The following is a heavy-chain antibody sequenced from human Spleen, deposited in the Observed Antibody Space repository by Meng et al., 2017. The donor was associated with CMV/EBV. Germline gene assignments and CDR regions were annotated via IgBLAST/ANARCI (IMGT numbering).Heavy chain of an antibody. J-gene: IGHJ4*02. Sequence: GESMKISCAASGFTFSDYYMSWIRQAPGKGLEWVSYISRSGSTIYYADSVKGRFTISRDNAKNSLYLQMNSLRVEDTALYYFAREGGSSNFDYWGQGTLVTVSS. CDR3: AREGGSSNFDY. CDR1: GFTFSDYY. V-gene: IGHV3-11*01. D-gene: IGHD6-13*01. CDR2: ISRSGSTI.